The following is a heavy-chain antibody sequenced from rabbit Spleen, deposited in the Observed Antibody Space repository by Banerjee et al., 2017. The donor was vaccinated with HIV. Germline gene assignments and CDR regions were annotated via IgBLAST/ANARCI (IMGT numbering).Heavy chain of an antibody. D-gene: IGHD4-1*01. J-gene: IGHJ4*01. CDR1: GFDFNNYG. V-gene: IGHV1S47*01. CDR2: IDPVFGST. CDR3: VREVAGKFYL. Sequence: QEQLVESGGGLVQPGGSLKLSCKASGFDFNNYGVSWVRQAPGKGLEWIGYIDPVFGSTNYANSVKGRFTISRDNAQNTVFLQMTSLTAADTATYFCVREVAGKFYLWGQGTLVTVS.